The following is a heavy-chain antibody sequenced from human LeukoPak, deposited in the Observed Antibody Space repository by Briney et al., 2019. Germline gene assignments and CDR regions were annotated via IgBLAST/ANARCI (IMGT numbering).Heavy chain of an antibody. CDR2: IYYSGST. J-gene: IGHJ4*02. CDR3: ARLKRGGVYDFDY. Sequence: PSETLSLTCTVSGDSISSSSYYWGWIRQPPGEGLEWSVSIYYSGSTYYNPSLKSRVTISVDTSKNQFSPKLSSVTAADTAVYYCARLKRGGVYDFDYWGQGTLVTVSS. V-gene: IGHV4-39*01. CDR1: GDSISSSSYY. D-gene: IGHD2-8*02.